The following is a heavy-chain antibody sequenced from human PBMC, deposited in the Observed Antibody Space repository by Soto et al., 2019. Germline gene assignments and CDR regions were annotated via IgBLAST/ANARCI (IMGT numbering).Heavy chain of an antibody. J-gene: IGHJ6*02. Sequence: EASVKVSCRASGYTFTSYGISWVQQAHGQGLELMEWISAYTGNTKNAQKLQGRVTMTTXXXXXXAXMXLXXXXSDDTAVYYCARSMVRGEAAYYYYGMDVWG. V-gene: IGHV1-18*01. CDR2: ISAYTGNT. CDR3: ARSMVRGEAAYYYYGMDV. CDR1: GYTFTSYG. D-gene: IGHD3-10*01.